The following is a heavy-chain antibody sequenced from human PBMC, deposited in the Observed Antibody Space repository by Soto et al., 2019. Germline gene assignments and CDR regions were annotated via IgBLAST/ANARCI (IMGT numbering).Heavy chain of an antibody. V-gene: IGHV4-30-4*01. CDR3: ARGGVGQLLDPLDY. CDR2: IYYSGST. J-gene: IGHJ4*02. CDR1: GGSISSGNYY. Sequence: SETLSLTCTVSGGSISSGNYYWSWIRQPPGKGLEWIGYIYYSGSTYYNPSLKSRVTISVDTSKNQFSLKLSSVTAADTAVYYCARGGVGQLLDPLDYWGQGTLVTVSS. D-gene: IGHD6-6*01.